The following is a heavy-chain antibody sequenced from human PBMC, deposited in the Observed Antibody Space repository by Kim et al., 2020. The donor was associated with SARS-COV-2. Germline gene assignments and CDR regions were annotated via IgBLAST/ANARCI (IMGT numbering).Heavy chain of an antibody. D-gene: IGHD6-19*01. J-gene: IGHJ5*02. V-gene: IGHV3-30*03. CDR2: MSYDGNIK. CDR3: ARDQRDIAVTGPGLGWNWFDP. CDR1: GFTFSSYA. Sequence: GGSLRLSCAASGFTFSSYAMHWVRQAPGKGLEWVALMSYDGNIKYYADSVKGRFTISRDNSKNTLHLQMSSLRAEDTAVYYCARDQRDIAVTGPGLGWNWFDPWGQGTLVTVSS.